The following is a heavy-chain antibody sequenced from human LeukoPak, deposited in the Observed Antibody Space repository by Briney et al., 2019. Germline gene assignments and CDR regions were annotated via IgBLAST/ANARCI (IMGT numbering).Heavy chain of an antibody. CDR3: ARGNDYGGPWYYFDY. V-gene: IGHV3-53*01. Sequence: GGSLRLSCAASGFTVSGNYMTWVRQAPGKGLEWVSVIYSDGRTYYADYVKGRFTISRDNSKNTLYLQMNSLRAEDTAVYYCARGNDYGGPWYYFDYWGQGTLVTVSS. D-gene: IGHD4-23*01. CDR1: GFTVSGNY. CDR2: IYSDGRT. J-gene: IGHJ4*02.